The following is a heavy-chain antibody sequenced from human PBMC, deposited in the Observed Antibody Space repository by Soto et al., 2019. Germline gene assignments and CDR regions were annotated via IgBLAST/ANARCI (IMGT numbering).Heavy chain of an antibody. CDR3: ARGMQKWLVRS. D-gene: IGHD6-19*01. CDR2: IYYSGST. V-gene: IGHV4-61*01. Sequence: ETLSLTCPVSGACLSIGSYYGSWIRQPPGKGLEWIGYIYYSGSTNYNPSLKSRVTISVDTSKNQFSLKLSSVTAADTAVYSCARGMQKWLVRSWGQGTLVTV. CDR1: GACLSIGSYY. J-gene: IGHJ4*02.